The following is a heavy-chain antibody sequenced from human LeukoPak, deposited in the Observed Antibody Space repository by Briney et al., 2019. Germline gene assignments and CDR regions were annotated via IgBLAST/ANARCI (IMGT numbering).Heavy chain of an antibody. CDR2: ISPDGSTR. CDR3: ARDLNGAGDF. V-gene: IGHV3-74*01. D-gene: IGHD2-8*01. Sequence: PGGSLRLSCAASGFTFSSYWMHWVRRSPGKGLLWVSNISPDGSTRSHAESVQGRFTISRDNAKSTLYLQMNSLTADDTAVYYCARDLNGAGDFWGQGTVVTVSS. CDR1: GFTFSSYW. J-gene: IGHJ3*01.